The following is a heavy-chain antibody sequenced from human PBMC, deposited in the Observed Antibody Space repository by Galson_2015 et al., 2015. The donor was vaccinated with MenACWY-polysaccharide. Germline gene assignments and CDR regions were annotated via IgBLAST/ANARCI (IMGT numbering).Heavy chain of an antibody. CDR1: GYTFTTIA. CDR3: ARGGRRGVWYEGDY. J-gene: IGHJ4*02. D-gene: IGHD6-19*01. V-gene: IGHV1-8*01. CDR2: MSPTSGNT. Sequence: SVKVSCKGSGYTFTTIAISWVRQAPGQGLEWMAWMSPTSGNTGSAQKFQGRVTMTWNTSISTAYMELSSLRSEDTAVYYCARGGRRGVWYEGDYWGQGTLVTVSS.